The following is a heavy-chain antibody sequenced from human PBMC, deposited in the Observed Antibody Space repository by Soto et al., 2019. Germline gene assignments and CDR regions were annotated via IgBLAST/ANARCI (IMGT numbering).Heavy chain of an antibody. CDR3: AKGITIFGVVIIYGAFDI. CDR1: GFTFSSYG. CDR2: ISYDGSNK. V-gene: IGHV3-30*18. D-gene: IGHD3-3*01. J-gene: IGHJ3*02. Sequence: GGSLRLSCAASGFTFSSYGMHWVRQAPGKGLEWVAVISYDGSNKYYADSVKGRFTISRDNSKNTLYLQMNSLRAEDTAVYYCAKGITIFGVVIIYGAFDIWGQGTMVTVSS.